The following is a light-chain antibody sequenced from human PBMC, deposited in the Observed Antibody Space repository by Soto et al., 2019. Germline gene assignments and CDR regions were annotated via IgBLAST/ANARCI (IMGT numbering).Light chain of an antibody. CDR3: QQYNNWPLT. CDR1: HSISSN. Sequence: EIVVTQSPATLSVSPGKRVILSCGASHSISSNLAWYQQKPGQTPRLLIFGASARATGVPARFSGSGSGTEFTLTISSLQSEDFAVYYCQQYNNWPLTFGQGTKVDIK. V-gene: IGKV3-15*01. CDR2: GAS. J-gene: IGKJ1*01.